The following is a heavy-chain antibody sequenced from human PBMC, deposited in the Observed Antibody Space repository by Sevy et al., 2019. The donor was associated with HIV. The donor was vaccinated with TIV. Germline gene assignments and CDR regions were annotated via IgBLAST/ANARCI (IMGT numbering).Heavy chain of an antibody. Sequence: GESLKISCAASGFSFSSYWMTWVRQAPGKGLEWVAYIKQDGSEKYYVDSVKGRFTISRDNAKNSLYLQMNSLRAEDTAVYYCAKNLYYESHDYWGQGALVTVSS. V-gene: IGHV3-7*01. CDR3: AKNLYYESHDY. D-gene: IGHD3-16*01. CDR2: IKQDGSEK. J-gene: IGHJ4*02. CDR1: GFSFSSYW.